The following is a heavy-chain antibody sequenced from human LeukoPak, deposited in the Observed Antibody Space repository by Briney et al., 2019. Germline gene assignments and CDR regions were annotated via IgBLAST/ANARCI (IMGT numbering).Heavy chain of an antibody. V-gene: IGHV4-38-2*02. CDR3: ARVDHSNYYYSYMDV. CDR2: VYHSGST. CDR1: GYSISTAYY. D-gene: IGHD4-11*01. J-gene: IGHJ6*03. Sequence: SETLSLTCTVSGYSISTAYYWGWIRQPPGKGLEWIGSVYHSGSTYYNPSLESRVTISVDTSKNQFSLRLNSVTAADTAVYYCARVDHSNYYYSYMDVWGKGTTVTVSS.